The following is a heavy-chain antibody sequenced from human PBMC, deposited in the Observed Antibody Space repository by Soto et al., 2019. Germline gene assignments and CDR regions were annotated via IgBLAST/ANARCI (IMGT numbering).Heavy chain of an antibody. CDR1: GGTFSSYA. V-gene: IGHV1-69*01. Sequence: QVQLVQSGAEVKKPGSSVKVSCKASGGTFSSYAISWVRQAPGQGLEWMGGILPIFGTANYAQKFQGRVTITADESTSTAYMELSSLRSEDTAVYYWARVGVAAAGTPRLDYWGQGTRVTVSS. CDR2: ILPIFGTA. CDR3: ARVGVAAAGTPRLDY. D-gene: IGHD6-13*01. J-gene: IGHJ4*02.